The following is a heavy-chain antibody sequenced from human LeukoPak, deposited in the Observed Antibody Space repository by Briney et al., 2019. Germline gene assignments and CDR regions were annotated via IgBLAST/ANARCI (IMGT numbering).Heavy chain of an antibody. Sequence: PGRSLRLSCAASGFTFRDYAMYWVRQAPGKGLEWVSGISWDSSSVAYADSVKGRFTISRDNAKNSLYLQMNSLRAEDMALYYCAKDAGGPLADAFDIWGQGTMVTVSS. V-gene: IGHV3-9*03. CDR3: AKDAGGPLADAFDI. J-gene: IGHJ3*02. D-gene: IGHD2-15*01. CDR1: GFTFRDYA. CDR2: ISWDSSSV.